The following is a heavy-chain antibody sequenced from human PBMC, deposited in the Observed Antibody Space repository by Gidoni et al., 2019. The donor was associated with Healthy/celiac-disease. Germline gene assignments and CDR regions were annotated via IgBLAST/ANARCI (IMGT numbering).Heavy chain of an antibody. J-gene: IGHJ6*02. D-gene: IGHD2-2*01. CDR2: ISGSCGST. CDR3: ATEYCSSTSCYGAAYYYGMDV. CDR1: GFTFSSYA. Sequence: EVQLLESGGGLVQPGGSLRLSCAASGFTFSSYAMSWVRQAPGKGLEWVSAISGSCGSTYYADSVKGRFTISRDNSKNTLYLQMNSLRAEDTAVYYCATEYCSSTSCYGAAYYYGMDVWGQGTTVTVSS. V-gene: IGHV3-23*01.